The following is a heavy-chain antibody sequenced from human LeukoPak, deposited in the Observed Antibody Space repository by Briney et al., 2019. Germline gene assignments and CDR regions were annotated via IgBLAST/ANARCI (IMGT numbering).Heavy chain of an antibody. Sequence: SETLSLTCTVSGGSISSYYWSWIRHPPGKGLEWIGYIYYSGSTNYNPSLKSRVTISVDTSKNQFSLKLSSVTAADTAVYYCARGLEPTGDSYGYLNWFDPWGQGTLVTVSS. V-gene: IGHV4-59*01. CDR1: GGSISSYY. J-gene: IGHJ5*02. CDR2: IYYSGST. D-gene: IGHD5-18*01. CDR3: ARGLEPTGDSYGYLNWFDP.